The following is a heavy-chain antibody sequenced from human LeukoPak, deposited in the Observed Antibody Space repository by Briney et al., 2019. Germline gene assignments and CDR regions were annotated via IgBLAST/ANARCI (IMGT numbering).Heavy chain of an antibody. Sequence: GGSLRLSCAASGFTFSSYSMNWVRQAPGKGLEWVSSISSSSSYIYYADSVKSRFTISRDNAKNSLYLQINSLRAEDTAVYYCARDFNLFDYWGQGTLVTVSS. CDR1: GFTFSSYS. V-gene: IGHV3-21*01. D-gene: IGHD1-14*01. J-gene: IGHJ4*02. CDR3: ARDFNLFDY. CDR2: ISSSSSYI.